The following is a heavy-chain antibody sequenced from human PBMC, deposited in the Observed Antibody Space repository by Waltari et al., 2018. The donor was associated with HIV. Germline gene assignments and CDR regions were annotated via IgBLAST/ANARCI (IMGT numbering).Heavy chain of an antibody. CDR2: IRGDGNTP. V-gene: IGHV3-74*01. Sequence: EVQLVESGGGLIQPGGSLRLSCAASRFTFRDFWMHWVRQVPGKGLVWVSRIRGDGNTPGYADYVKGRFTISRDNAKKTMYLQMNSLRAEDTAVYYCARGDLAVWGQGTTVTVSS. J-gene: IGHJ6*02. CDR3: ARGDLAV. CDR1: RFTFRDFW.